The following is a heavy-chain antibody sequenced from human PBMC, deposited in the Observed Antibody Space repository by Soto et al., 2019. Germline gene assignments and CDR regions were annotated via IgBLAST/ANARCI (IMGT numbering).Heavy chain of an antibody. V-gene: IGHV3-49*04. CDR1: GFTFGDYA. CDR3: TRHWGGYYYGMDV. Sequence: GGSLRLSCTASGFTFGDYAMSWVHQAPGKGLEWVSFIRSKAYGGTTENAASVKGRFTISRDDSKSIAYLQMNSLKTEDTAVYYCTRHWGGYYYGMDVWGQRTTVTASS. CDR2: IRSKAYGGTT. D-gene: IGHD3-10*01. J-gene: IGHJ6*02.